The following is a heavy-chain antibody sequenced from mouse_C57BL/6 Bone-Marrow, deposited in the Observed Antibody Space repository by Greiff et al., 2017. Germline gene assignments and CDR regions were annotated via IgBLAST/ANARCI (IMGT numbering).Heavy chain of an antibody. CDR3: AIKHYGSSVYAMHY. V-gene: IGHV1-80*01. CDR1: GYAFSSYW. CDR2: IYPGDGDT. D-gene: IGHD1-1*01. J-gene: IGHJ4*01. Sequence: QVQLQQSGAELVKPGASVKISCKASGYAFSSYWMNWVKQRPGKGLEWIGQIYPGDGDTNYNGKFKSKATLTADKSSSTAYMQLSSLTSEDSTVYFCAIKHYGSSVYAMHYWGQGTSVTVSS.